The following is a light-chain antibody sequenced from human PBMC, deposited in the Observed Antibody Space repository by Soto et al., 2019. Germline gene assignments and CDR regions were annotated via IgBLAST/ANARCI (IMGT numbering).Light chain of an antibody. CDR1: QDVSRY. V-gene: IGKV1-9*01. J-gene: IGKJ3*01. Sequence: DIQLTQSPSFLSASVGDRVTITCRASQDVSRYLAWYQQKPGKAPNLMIYAASTLRSGVPSRFSGSGSETELTLTISSLQPEDFATYCCQQLNSYVFAFGPGTKVDIK. CDR3: QQLNSYVFA. CDR2: AAS.